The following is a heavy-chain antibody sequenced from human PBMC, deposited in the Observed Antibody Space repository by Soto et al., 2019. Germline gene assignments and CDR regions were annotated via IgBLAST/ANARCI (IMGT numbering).Heavy chain of an antibody. CDR1: GFTFSDYY. CDR3: ARGRGAGADYFDF. CDR2: ISSSTSHT. Sequence: QVQLVESGGGLVKPGGSLRLSCAVSGFTFSDYYMTLIHQAPGKGLEWVSYISSSTSHTNYADSVKGRFTISRDNAKNSLFLQMNSLRAEDTAVYYCARGRGAGADYFDFWGQGTLVTFSS. J-gene: IGHJ4*02. D-gene: IGHD1-26*01. V-gene: IGHV3-11*05.